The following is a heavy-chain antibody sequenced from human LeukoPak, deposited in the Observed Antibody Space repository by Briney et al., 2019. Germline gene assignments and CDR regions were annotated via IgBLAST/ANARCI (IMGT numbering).Heavy chain of an antibody. CDR1: GGSISSSSYY. Sequence: SETLSLTCTVSGGSISSSSYYWGWIRQPPGKGLEWIGSIYYSGSTYYNPSLKSRVTISVDTSKNQFSLKLSSVTAADTAVYYCARLPTVTFFDFWGQGTLVTVSS. CDR2: IYYSGST. D-gene: IGHD4-17*01. J-gene: IGHJ4*02. CDR3: ARLPTVTFFDF. V-gene: IGHV4-39*07.